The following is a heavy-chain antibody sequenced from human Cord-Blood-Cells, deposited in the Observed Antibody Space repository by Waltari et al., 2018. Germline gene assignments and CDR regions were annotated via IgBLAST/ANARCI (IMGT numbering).Heavy chain of an antibody. J-gene: IGHJ4*02. D-gene: IGHD6-25*01. Sequence: QLQLQESGPGLVKPAETLSPTCTVSGAPISSRSYYWGSRRPPHGKGLEWIGSIYYSGSTYYNPSLKSRVTISVDTSKNQFSLKLSSVTAADTAVYYCARGQRAEAAFDYWGQGTLVTVSS. V-gene: IGHV4-39*07. CDR2: IYYSGST. CDR1: GAPISSRSYY. CDR3: ARGQRAEAAFDY.